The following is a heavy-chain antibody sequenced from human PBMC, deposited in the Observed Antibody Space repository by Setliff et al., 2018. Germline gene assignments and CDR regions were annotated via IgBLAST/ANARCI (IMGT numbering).Heavy chain of an antibody. CDR3: ARDNGDYQLFGHAFDI. Sequence: GESLKISCAASGFTFRDYYMSWIRQAPGKGLEWVSYISSSSSTIYYADSVKGRFTISRDNAKNSLYLQMNSLRAEDTAVYYCARDNGDYQLFGHAFDIWGQGTMVTVSS. D-gene: IGHD4-17*01. CDR2: ISSSSSTI. V-gene: IGHV3-11*04. J-gene: IGHJ3*02. CDR1: GFTFRDYY.